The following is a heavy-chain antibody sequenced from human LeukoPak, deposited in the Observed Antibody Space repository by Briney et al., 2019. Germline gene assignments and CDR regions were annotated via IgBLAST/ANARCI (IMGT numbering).Heavy chain of an antibody. D-gene: IGHD3/OR15-3a*01. Sequence: GGSLRLSCAVSGFTFSSYGMSWVRQAPGKGLEWVSAIGGRDGSTYYADSVKGRFTISRDNSKNTLYLQMNSLRAEDTAVYYCAKHFCTGLDCSLFDSWGQGTLVTVSS. V-gene: IGHV3-23*01. CDR1: GFTFSSYG. J-gene: IGHJ4*02. CDR3: AKHFCTGLDCSLFDS. CDR2: IGGRDGST.